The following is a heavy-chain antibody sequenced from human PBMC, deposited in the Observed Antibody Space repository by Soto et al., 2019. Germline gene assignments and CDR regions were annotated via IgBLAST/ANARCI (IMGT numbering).Heavy chain of an antibody. CDR3: AIDPTIRSSIQGTHRMDA. J-gene: IGHJ6*02. CDR2: ISAYNGDI. CDR1: GYSFTSHG. Sequence: ASVKVSCKASGYSFTSHGISWVRQAARQGLEWMGWISAYNGDITYAQKFQGRVSMTTDTSTSTAYMELRSLRSDDTATYYCAIDPTIRSSIQGTHRMDAWGQGTTVTV. D-gene: IGHD3-16*01. V-gene: IGHV1-18*04.